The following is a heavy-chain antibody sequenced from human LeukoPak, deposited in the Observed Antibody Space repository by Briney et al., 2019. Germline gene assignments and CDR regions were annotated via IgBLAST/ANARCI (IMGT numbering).Heavy chain of an antibody. CDR2: IWNDGSNK. J-gene: IGHJ4*02. D-gene: IGHD1-26*01. V-gene: IGHV3-33*01. Sequence: PGKSLRLSCAASGFTFSDYGMHWVRQAPGKGLDWVAVIWNDGSNKLQADFVRGRFTISRDNSNNTLYLQMNSLRVEDTAVYYCAREVSGSSYFDYWGQGTLVTVSS. CDR1: GFTFSDYG. CDR3: AREVSGSSYFDY.